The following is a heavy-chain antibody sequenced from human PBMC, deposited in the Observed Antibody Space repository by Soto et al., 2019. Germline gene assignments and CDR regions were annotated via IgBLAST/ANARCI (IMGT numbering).Heavy chain of an antibody. CDR1: GGSISSGGYY. Sequence: QVQLQESGPGLVKPSQTLSLTCTVSGGSISSGGYYWSWIRQHPGKGLEWIGYIYYSGSTYYNPSLKSRVTISVDTSKNQFSLKLSSVTVADTAVYYCARRVVVNWWFDPWGQGTLVTVSS. CDR3: ARRVVVNWWFDP. CDR2: IYYSGST. J-gene: IGHJ5*02. D-gene: IGHD3-22*01. V-gene: IGHV4-31*03.